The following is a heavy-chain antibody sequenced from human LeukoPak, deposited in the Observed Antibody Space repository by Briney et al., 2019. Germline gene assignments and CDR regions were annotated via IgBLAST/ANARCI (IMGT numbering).Heavy chain of an antibody. CDR3: ARGTGTTAYFDY. D-gene: IGHD1-1*01. CDR1: GFTFSNYN. J-gene: IGHJ4*02. Sequence: GGSLRLSCAASGFTFSNYNMNWVRQAPGKGLEWVSSISSSSSYTKYADSVKGRFTISRDNAKNSLYLQVNSLRAEDTAVYYCARGTGTTAYFDYWGQGTLVTVSS. V-gene: IGHV3-21*01. CDR2: ISSSSSYT.